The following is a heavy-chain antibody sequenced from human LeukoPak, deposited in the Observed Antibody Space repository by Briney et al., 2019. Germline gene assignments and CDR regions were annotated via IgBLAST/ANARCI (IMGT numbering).Heavy chain of an antibody. CDR3: ASRSEGSSWPGDQNEYFQH. J-gene: IGHJ1*01. Sequence: GGSLRLSCAASGFTVSSNYMSWVRQAPGKGLEWVSVIYSGGSTYYADSVKGRFTISRDNSKNTLYLQMNSLRAEDTAVYYCASRSEGSSWPGDQNEYFQHWGQGTLVTVSS. CDR1: GFTVSSNY. V-gene: IGHV3-53*01. D-gene: IGHD6-13*01. CDR2: IYSGGST.